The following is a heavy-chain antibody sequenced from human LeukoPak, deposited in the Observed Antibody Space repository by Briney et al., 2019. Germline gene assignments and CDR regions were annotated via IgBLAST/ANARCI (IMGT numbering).Heavy chain of an antibody. CDR1: GFTFDDYA. D-gene: IGHD1-14*01. J-gene: IGHJ4*02. CDR3: AKDKGSETNYFDY. V-gene: IGHV3-9*03. Sequence: GGSLRLSCAASGFTFDDYAMHWVRQAPGKGLEWVSGISWNSGSIGYADSVKGRFTISRDNAKNSPYLQMNSLRAEDMALYYCAKDKGSETNYFDYWGQGTLVTVSS. CDR2: ISWNSGSI.